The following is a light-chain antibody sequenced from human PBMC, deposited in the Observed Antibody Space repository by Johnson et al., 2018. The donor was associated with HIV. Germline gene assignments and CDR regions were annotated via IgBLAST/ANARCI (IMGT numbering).Light chain of an antibody. CDR1: SSNIGNNY. J-gene: IGLJ1*01. Sequence: QSVLTQPPSVSAAPGQKVTISCSGSSSNIGNNYVSWYQQLPGTAPKLLIYDNNKRPSGIPDRLSGSKSGTSATLGITGLQTGDEADYYCETWDSSLSSVFGTGTKVTVL. V-gene: IGLV1-51*01. CDR2: DNN. CDR3: ETWDSSLSSV.